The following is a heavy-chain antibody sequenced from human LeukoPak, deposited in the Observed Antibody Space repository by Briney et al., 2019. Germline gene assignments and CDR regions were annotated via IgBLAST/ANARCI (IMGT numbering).Heavy chain of an antibody. V-gene: IGHV4-4*09. CDR2: IFSSGGT. D-gene: IGHD6-19*01. CDR1: GGSFGGSY. J-gene: IGHJ4*02. CDR3: ATGGAYTSGWYNI. Sequence: SETLSLTCTVSGGSFGGSYWTWIRQPPGGGLQWIGFIFSSGGTNYNPSLKSRVAIYSDTSKNQVSLRVTSVTAADTAVYYCATGGAYTSGWYNIWGQGTLVSVSS.